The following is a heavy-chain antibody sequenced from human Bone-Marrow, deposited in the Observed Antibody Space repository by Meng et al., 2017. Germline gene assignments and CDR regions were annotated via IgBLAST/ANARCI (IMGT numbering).Heavy chain of an antibody. CDR1: GFTFSDYY. V-gene: IGHV3-49*04. Sequence: GESLKISCAASGFTFSDYYMSWVRQAPGKGLEWVGFIRSKAYGGTTEYAASVKGRFTISRDDSKSIAYLQMNSLKTEDTAVYYCTSGDSITLFDYWGQGTLVTVSS. CDR2: IRSKAYGGTT. CDR3: TSGDSITLFDY. J-gene: IGHJ4*02. D-gene: IGHD6-13*01.